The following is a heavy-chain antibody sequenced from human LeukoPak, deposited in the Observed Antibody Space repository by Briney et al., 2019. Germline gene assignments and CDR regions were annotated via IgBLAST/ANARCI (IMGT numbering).Heavy chain of an antibody. CDR1: GFTFSSYG. CDR3: ARVSSSGWYDC. D-gene: IGHD6-25*01. J-gene: IGHJ5*01. Sequence: GGSLRLSCAASGFTFSSYGMHWVRQAPGKGLEWVAVISYDGSNKYYADSVKGRFTISRDNSKNTLYLQMHSLRAEDTAMYYCARVSSSGWYDCWGQGTLVTVSS. V-gene: IGHV3-30*03. CDR2: ISYDGSNK.